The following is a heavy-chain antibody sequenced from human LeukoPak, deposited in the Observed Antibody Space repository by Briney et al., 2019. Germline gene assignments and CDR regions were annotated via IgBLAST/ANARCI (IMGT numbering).Heavy chain of an antibody. CDR1: DSSFRSHD. Sequence: GSLRLSCAASDSSFRSHDMSWVRQTSEKGLEWVSSIAADDASFYADSVKGRFTISRDNSKNTLYLQMNSLRAEDTAVYYCAKESYYYDSSGYWKTLDYWGQGTLVTVSS. J-gene: IGHJ4*02. CDR3: AKESYYYDSSGYWKTLDY. CDR2: IAADDAS. D-gene: IGHD3-22*01. V-gene: IGHV3-23*01.